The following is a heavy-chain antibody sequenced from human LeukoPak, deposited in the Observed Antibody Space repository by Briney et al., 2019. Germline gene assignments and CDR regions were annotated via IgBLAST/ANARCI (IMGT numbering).Heavy chain of an antibody. J-gene: IGHJ5*02. CDR2: IIPLFVTV. Sequence: SVKVSCKASGGTFSSYAISWVRQAPGQGLEWMGRIIPLFVTVNYAQKFQGRVTITMDESRSTAYMELSSLRSEDTAVYYCARDGRDSSGFYWRGGPNWFDPWGQGTLVTVSS. CDR1: GGTFSSYA. D-gene: IGHD3-22*01. CDR3: ARDGRDSSGFYWRGGPNWFDP. V-gene: IGHV1-69*05.